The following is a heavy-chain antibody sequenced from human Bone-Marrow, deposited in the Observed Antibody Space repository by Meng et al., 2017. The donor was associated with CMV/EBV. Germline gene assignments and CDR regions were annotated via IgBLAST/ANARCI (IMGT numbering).Heavy chain of an antibody. J-gene: IGHJ6*02. CDR2: IYPGDSRT. Sequence: GGSLRLSCQASGYNFVIYWIGWVRQMPGKGLEWMAIIYPGDSRTIYSPSFQGQVTISADKSISTAYLQWSSLKASDTAMYYCARRVSRRYGMDVWGQGTTVTVSS. CDR3: ARRVSRRYGMDV. V-gene: IGHV5-51*01. CDR1: GYNFVIYW.